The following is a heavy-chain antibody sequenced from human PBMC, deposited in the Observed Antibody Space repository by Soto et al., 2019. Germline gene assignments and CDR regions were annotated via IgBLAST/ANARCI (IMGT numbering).Heavy chain of an antibody. Sequence: AETLSLTCTVSGISVSTSDYYWGWVRQPPGKGLDWIGNIYYSGSTFYNPSLRSRVTISVDTSKNQFSLKLNSVTAADTAVYFCAGFVVPASRNSDFDYWGQGTLVTVSS. J-gene: IGHJ4*02. CDR3: AGFVVPASRNSDFDY. D-gene: IGHD2-15*01. CDR1: GISVSTSDYY. V-gene: IGHV4-39*01. CDR2: IYYSGST.